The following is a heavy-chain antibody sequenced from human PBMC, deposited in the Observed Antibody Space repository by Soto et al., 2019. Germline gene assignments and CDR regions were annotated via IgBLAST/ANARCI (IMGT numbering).Heavy chain of an antibody. V-gene: IGHV3-23*01. CDR3: AKDTVAIRSFYFDS. J-gene: IGHJ4*02. CDR2: ISGSGDRT. D-gene: IGHD2-21*01. CDR1: GFTFGNYA. Sequence: EVQLLVSGGRFVQPGGSLKLSCEASGFTFGNYAMTWVRQAPGKGLEWVSTISGSGDRTYYDDSVTGRFTISRDNSKNTLYLQMHSLGVEDTAVYFCAKDTVAIRSFYFDSWAQGTLVTVSS.